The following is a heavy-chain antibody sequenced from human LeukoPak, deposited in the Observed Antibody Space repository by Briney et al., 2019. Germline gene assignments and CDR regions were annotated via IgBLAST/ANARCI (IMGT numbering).Heavy chain of an antibody. Sequence: GGSLRLSCAASRFTFSSYGMHWVRQAPGKGLEWVAVISYDGSNKYYADSVKGRFTISRDNSKNTLYLQMNSLRAEDTAVYYCARDPKWLLRRGYFDYWGQGTLVTVSS. CDR2: ISYDGSNK. J-gene: IGHJ4*02. CDR1: RFTFSSYG. V-gene: IGHV3-30*03. CDR3: ARDPKWLLRRGYFDY. D-gene: IGHD3-22*01.